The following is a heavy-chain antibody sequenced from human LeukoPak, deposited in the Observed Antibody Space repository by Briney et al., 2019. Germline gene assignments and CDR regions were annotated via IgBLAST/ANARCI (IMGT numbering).Heavy chain of an antibody. Sequence: PSGTLSLTCAVSGASISSSNWWSWVRQPPGKGLEWIGEIYHSGSTNYNPSLNPSLKSRVTISVDKSKNQFSLELNSVTAADTAVYYCARHSYDFWSGLGNWFDPWGQGTLVTVSS. D-gene: IGHD3-3*01. V-gene: IGHV4-4*02. CDR3: ARHSYDFWSGLGNWFDP. CDR2: IYHSGST. CDR1: GASISSSNW. J-gene: IGHJ5*02.